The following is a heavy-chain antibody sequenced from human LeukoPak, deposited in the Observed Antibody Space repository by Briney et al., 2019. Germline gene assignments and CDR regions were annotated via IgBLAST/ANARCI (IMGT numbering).Heavy chain of an antibody. CDR3: ARFDFWSGYGMDV. D-gene: IGHD3-3*01. Sequence: GGSLRLSCAASGFTVSSNYMSWVRQAPGKGLEWVSVIYSGGSTYYADSVKGRFTISRDNAKNTLYLQMNSLRAEDTAVYYCARFDFWSGYGMDVWGQGTTVTVSS. V-gene: IGHV3-66*01. CDR2: IYSGGST. J-gene: IGHJ6*02. CDR1: GFTVSSNY.